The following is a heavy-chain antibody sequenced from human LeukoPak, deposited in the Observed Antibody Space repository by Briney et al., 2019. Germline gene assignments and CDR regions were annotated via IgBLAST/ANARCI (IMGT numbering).Heavy chain of an antibody. J-gene: IGHJ4*02. V-gene: IGHV3-7*01. CDR2: IRQDGDTK. CDR1: GFTFSSYW. CDR3: ARSRSAGY. Sequence: PGGSLRLSCAASGFTFSSYWMSWVRQAPGKGLEWVANIRQDGDTKYYVDSVKGRFTISRDNAKNSLYLQMDSLRAEDTAVYYCARSRSAGYWGQGTLVTVSS.